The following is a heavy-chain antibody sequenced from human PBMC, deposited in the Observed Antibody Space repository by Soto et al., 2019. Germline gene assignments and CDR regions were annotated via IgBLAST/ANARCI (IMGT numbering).Heavy chain of an antibody. Sequence: SETLSLTCAVYGGSGGSFSGYYWSWIRQPPGKGLEWIGEINHSGSTNYNPSLKSRVTISVDTSKNQFSLNLRSVTAADTAVYYCARLGAYYQSLDPWGPGTLVTVAS. D-gene: IGHD2-21*01. CDR1: GGSGGSFSGYY. CDR3: ARLGAYYQSLDP. V-gene: IGHV4-34*01. J-gene: IGHJ5*02. CDR2: INHSGST.